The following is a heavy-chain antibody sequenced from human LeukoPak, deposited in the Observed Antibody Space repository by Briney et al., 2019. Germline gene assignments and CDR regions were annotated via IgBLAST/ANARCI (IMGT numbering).Heavy chain of an antibody. CDR2: INPNSGGT. J-gene: IGHJ4*02. D-gene: IGHD2-2*02. V-gene: IGHV1-2*02. Sequence: ASVKVSCKASGYTFTGYYMHWVRQAPGQGLEWMGIINPNSGGTNYAQKFQGRVTMTRDTSISTAYMELSRLRSDDTAVYYCARSPFRYCSSTSCYTFDYWGQGTLVTVSS. CDR1: GYTFTGYY. CDR3: ARSPFRYCSSTSCYTFDY.